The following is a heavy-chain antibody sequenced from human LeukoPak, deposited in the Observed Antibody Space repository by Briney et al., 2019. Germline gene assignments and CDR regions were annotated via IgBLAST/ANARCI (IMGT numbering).Heavy chain of an antibody. CDR2: ISAYNGNT. Sequence: ASVKVSGKASGYTFTSYGISWVRQAPGQGLEWMGWISAYNGNTNYAQKLQGRVTMTTDTSTSTAYMELRSLRSDDTAVYYCARVKLVHGWFDPWGQGTLVTVSS. V-gene: IGHV1-18*01. CDR1: GYTFTSYG. CDR3: ARVKLVHGWFDP. D-gene: IGHD1/OR15-1a*01. J-gene: IGHJ5*02.